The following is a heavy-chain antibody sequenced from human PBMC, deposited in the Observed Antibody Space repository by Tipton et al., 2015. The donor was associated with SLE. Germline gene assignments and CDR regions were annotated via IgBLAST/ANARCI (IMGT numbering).Heavy chain of an antibody. V-gene: IGHV1-18*01. CDR1: GYTFTSYG. CDR3: ARAGGITIFGVVTPPEYFQH. D-gene: IGHD3-3*01. J-gene: IGHJ1*01. Sequence: QVQLVQSGAEVKKPGASVKVSCKASGYTFTSYGISWVRQAPGQGLEWMGWISAYNGNTNYAQKLQGRVTMTTDTSTSTAYMELRSLRSDDTAVYYCARAGGITIFGVVTPPEYFQHWGQGTLVTVSS. CDR2: ISAYNGNT.